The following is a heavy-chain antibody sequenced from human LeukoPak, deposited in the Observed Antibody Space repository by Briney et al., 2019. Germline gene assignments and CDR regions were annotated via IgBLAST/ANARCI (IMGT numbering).Heavy chain of an antibody. V-gene: IGHV3-74*01. CDR1: GFTFSSYW. Sequence: GGSLRLSCAASGFTFSSYWMHWVRQAAGKGLVWDARINGDGSSTRYADSVKGRFTISRDNAKNTLYLHMNSLRAEDTAVCSCARELVVRSGDYFDNWGQGTLVTVSS. J-gene: IGHJ4*02. CDR3: ARELVVRSGDYFDN. CDR2: INGDGSST. D-gene: IGHD2-2*01.